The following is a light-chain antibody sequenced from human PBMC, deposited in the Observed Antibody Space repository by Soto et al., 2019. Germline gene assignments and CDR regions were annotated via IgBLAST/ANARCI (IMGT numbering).Light chain of an antibody. Sequence: QSALTQPASVSGSPGQSITISCTGTSSDVGYYNYVSWYQQHPGKAPKLMIYEVTNRPSGVSNRFSGSKSGNTASLTISGLQAEDEADYYCSSYTSSTPYVFGTGTKVTVL. J-gene: IGLJ1*01. CDR1: SSDVGYYNY. CDR3: SSYTSSTPYV. CDR2: EVT. V-gene: IGLV2-14*01.